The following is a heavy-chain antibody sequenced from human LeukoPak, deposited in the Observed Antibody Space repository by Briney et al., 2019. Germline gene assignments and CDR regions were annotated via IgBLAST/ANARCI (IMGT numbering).Heavy chain of an antibody. J-gene: IGHJ5*02. D-gene: IGHD6-19*01. V-gene: IGHV4-4*07. CDR3: ARHGYSSGWYSIWFDP. Sequence: PSETLSLTCTVSGGSISYFYWSWIRQAAGKGLEWIGRISGSGSTDYNASLKSRVTISVDTSKNQFSLELSSVTAADTAVYYCARHGYSSGWYSIWFDPWGQGTQVTVSS. CDR1: GGSISYFY. CDR2: ISGSGST.